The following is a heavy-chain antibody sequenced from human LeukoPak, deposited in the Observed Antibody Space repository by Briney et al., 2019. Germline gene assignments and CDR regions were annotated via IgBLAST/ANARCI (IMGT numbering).Heavy chain of an antibody. D-gene: IGHD3-3*01. V-gene: IGHV3-30*03. CDR1: GFTFSSYG. Sequence: GRSLRLSCAASGFTFSSYGMHWVRQAPGKGLEWVAVITYDGSNKLYADSVKGRFTISRDNSKNTLYLQMNSLRAEDTAVYYCASPGGYDFWSGPFDYWGQGTLVTVSS. CDR3: ASPGGYDFWSGPFDY. J-gene: IGHJ4*02. CDR2: ITYDGSNK.